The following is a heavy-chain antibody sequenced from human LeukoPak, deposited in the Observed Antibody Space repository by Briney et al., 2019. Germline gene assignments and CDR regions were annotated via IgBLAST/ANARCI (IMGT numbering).Heavy chain of an antibody. D-gene: IGHD2-15*01. CDR3: ARDNRRICSGGSCPDY. J-gene: IGHJ4*02. Sequence: GGSLRLSCAASGFTFDDYGMIWVRHVPGKGLEWVSDINGNGASTVYSDSVKGRFTISRDNAKNSLYLQLDTLRADDTALYYCARDNRRICSGGSCPDYWGQGTLVTVSS. CDR1: GFTFDDYG. CDR2: INGNGAST. V-gene: IGHV3-20*04.